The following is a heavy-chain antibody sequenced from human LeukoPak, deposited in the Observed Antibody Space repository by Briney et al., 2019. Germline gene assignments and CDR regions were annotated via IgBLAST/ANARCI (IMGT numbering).Heavy chain of an antibody. Sequence: ASVKVSCKASGYTFTSYATHWVRQAPGQRLEWMGWINAGNGNTKYSQKFQGRVTITRDTSASTAYMELSSLRSEDTAVYYCARGITMVRGTFDYWGQGTLVTVSS. V-gene: IGHV1-3*01. J-gene: IGHJ4*02. D-gene: IGHD3-10*01. CDR3: ARGITMVRGTFDY. CDR1: GYTFTSYA. CDR2: INAGNGNT.